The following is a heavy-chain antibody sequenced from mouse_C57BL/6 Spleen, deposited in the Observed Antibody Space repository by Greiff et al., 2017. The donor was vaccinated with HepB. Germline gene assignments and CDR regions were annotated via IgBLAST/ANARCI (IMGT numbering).Heavy chain of an antibody. Sequence: VKVVESGAELARPGASVKLSCKASGYTFTSYGISWVKQRTGQGLEWIGEIYPRSGNTYYNEKFKGKATLTADKSSSTAYMELRSLTSEDSAVYFCAREGRMAAQATGAMDYWGQGTSVTVSS. CDR2: IYPRSGNT. CDR3: AREGRMAAQATGAMDY. V-gene: IGHV1-81*01. CDR1: GYTFTSYG. J-gene: IGHJ4*01. D-gene: IGHD3-2*02.